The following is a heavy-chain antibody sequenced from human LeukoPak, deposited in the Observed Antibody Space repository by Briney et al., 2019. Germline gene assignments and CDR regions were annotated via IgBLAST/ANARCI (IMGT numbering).Heavy chain of an antibody. CDR2: IKQDGTEK. D-gene: IGHD3-10*01. V-gene: IGHV3-7*01. J-gene: IGHJ4*02. CDR3: ARGPILLGGHPFDY. CDR1: GFTFGSYW. Sequence: PGGSLRLSCAAYGFTFGSYWMSWDRQAQGKGLEWVANIKQDGTEKYYMDSVKGRFTTSRDNAKKSLCMQTASLIAEDTAVYYCARGPILLGGHPFDYWGQGTLVTVSS.